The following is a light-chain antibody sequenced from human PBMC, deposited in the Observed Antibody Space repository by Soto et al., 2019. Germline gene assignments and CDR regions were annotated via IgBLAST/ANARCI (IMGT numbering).Light chain of an antibody. CDR3: SSYTTRTV. V-gene: IGLV2-14*01. J-gene: IGLJ2*01. Sequence: QSALTQPASVSGSPGQSITISCTGTSSDVGGYNYVSWYQQHPGKAPKLMIYDVSNRPSGVSNRFSGSKSGNTASLTISGLQAEDEADYYCSSYTTRTVFGGGTQLTVL. CDR2: DVS. CDR1: SSDVGGYNY.